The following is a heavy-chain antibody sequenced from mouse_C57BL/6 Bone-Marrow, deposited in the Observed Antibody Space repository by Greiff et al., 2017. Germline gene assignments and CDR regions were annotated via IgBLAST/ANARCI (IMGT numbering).Heavy chain of an antibody. CDR3: TRHAEVYYYAMDY. CDR1: GYTFTDYE. CDR2: IDPETGGT. Sequence: VQLQQSGAELVRPGASVTLSCKASGYTFTDYEMHWVKPTPVHGLEWIGAIDPETGGTAYNQKFKGKAILTADKSSSTAYMELRSLTSEDSAVYYCTRHAEVYYYAMDYWGQGTSVTVSS. J-gene: IGHJ4*01. D-gene: IGHD1-3*01. V-gene: IGHV1-15*01.